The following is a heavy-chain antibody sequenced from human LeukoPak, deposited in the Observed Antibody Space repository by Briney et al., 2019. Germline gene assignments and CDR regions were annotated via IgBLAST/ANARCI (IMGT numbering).Heavy chain of an antibody. D-gene: IGHD4-11*01. CDR3: TTRLQNHSDY. V-gene: IGHV3-23*01. J-gene: IGHJ4*02. CDR1: GFTFSSYT. Sequence: GGSLRLSCAASGFTFSSYTMNWVRQALGQGLEWVSTISDPHSGSETHYADSVKGRFTISRDDFQNTVYLQMDSLRAEDTAIYYCTTRLQNHSDYWGQGTQVTVSS. CDR2: ISDPHSGSET.